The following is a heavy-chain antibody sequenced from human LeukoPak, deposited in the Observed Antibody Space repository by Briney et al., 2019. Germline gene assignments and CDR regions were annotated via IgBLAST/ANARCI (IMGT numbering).Heavy chain of an antibody. V-gene: IGHV1-8*01. CDR3: ARGRTDVLLWFGESGENFDY. J-gene: IGHJ4*02. Sequence: GASVKVSCKASGYTFTSYDINWVRQATGQGLEWMGWMNPNSGNTGYAQKFQGRVTMTRNTSMSTAYMELSSLRSEDTAVYYCARGRTDVLLWFGESGENFDYWGQGTLVTVSS. D-gene: IGHD3-10*01. CDR2: MNPNSGNT. CDR1: GYTFTSYD.